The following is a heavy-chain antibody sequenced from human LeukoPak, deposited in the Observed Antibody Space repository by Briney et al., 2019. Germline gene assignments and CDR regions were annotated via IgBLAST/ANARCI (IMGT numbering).Heavy chain of an antibody. V-gene: IGHV3-21*01. Sequence: PGGSLRLSCAASGFTLSSYSMNWVRQAPGKGLEWVSSISSSSTYLYDADLAKGRFTISRDNSKNSLYLQMNSLGAEDTAVYYCARQAAGDYHFDSWGQGTLVTVSS. CDR2: ISSSSTYL. CDR3: ARQAAGDYHFDS. D-gene: IGHD4-17*01. CDR1: GFTLSSYS. J-gene: IGHJ4*02.